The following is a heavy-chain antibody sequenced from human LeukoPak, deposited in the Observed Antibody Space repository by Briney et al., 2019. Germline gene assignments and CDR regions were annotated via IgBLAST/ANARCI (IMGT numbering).Heavy chain of an antibody. CDR2: ISGSGVNT. V-gene: IGHV3-23*01. CDR3: ARRAGAYSHPYDY. D-gene: IGHD4/OR15-4a*01. Sequence: GGSLRLSCAPSGFTFRSYAMSWVRQAPGKGLEWVSVISGSGVNTYYADSVKGRFTISRDNSKNTLYLQMNSLRAEDTAVYYCARRAGAYSHPYDYWGQGTLVTVSS. CDR1: GFTFRSYA. J-gene: IGHJ4*02.